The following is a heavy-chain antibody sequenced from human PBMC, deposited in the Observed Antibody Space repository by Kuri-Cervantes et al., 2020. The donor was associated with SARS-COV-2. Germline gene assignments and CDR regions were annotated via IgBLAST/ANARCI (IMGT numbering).Heavy chain of an antibody. V-gene: IGHV4-34*01. CDR3: ARGHWSGYSNAAEMGAFDI. D-gene: IGHD3-3*01. Sequence: SQTLPLTCAVYGGSFSGYYWSWIRQPPGKGLEWIGEINHNGSTNYNPSLKSRVTISVDTSKNQFSLKLSSVTAADTAVYYCARGHWSGYSNAAEMGAFDIWGQGTMVTVSS. J-gene: IGHJ3*02. CDR2: INHNGST. CDR1: GGSFSGYY.